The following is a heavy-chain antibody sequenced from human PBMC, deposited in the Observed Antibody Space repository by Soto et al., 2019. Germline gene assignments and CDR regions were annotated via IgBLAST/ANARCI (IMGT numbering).Heavy chain of an antibody. CDR2: IIHSGST. J-gene: IGHJ3*02. Sequence: PSETLSLTCAVYGGSFSAYYWSWIRQPPGRGLEWIGEIIHSGSTNYNPSLKSRVTISVDTSKNQVSLKLSTVTAADTAVYYCAGGMVKRRAFDIWRQGTMVTVSS. CDR3: AGGMVKRRAFDI. CDR1: GGSFSAYY. V-gene: IGHV4-34*01. D-gene: IGHD2-21*01.